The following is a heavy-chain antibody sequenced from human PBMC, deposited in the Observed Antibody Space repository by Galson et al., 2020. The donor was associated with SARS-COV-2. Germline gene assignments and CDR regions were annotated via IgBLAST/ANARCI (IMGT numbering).Heavy chain of an antibody. CDR3: ARDHVGGYSYIFDY. Sequence: GESLKISCAASGFTFSSYAMHWVRQAPGKGLEWVAVISYDGSNKYYADSVKGRFTISRDNSKNRLYLQMNSLRAEDTAVYYCARDHVGGYSYIFDYWGQGTLVTVSS. D-gene: IGHD5-18*01. V-gene: IGHV3-30-3*01. CDR1: GFTFSSYA. CDR2: ISYDGSNK. J-gene: IGHJ4*02.